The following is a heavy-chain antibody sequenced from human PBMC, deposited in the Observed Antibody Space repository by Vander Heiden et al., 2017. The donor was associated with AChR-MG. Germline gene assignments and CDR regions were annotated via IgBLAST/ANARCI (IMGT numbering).Heavy chain of an antibody. Sequence: QVQLQESGPGLVKPSETLSLTCAVSGYSISSGYYWGWIRQPPGKGLEWIGSIYHSGSTYYNPSLKSRVTISVDTSKNQFSLKLSSVTAAGTAVYYCASARSSGRVVNNWFDPWGQGTLVTVSS. CDR1: GYSISSGYY. CDR3: ASARSSGRVVNNWFDP. D-gene: IGHD3-3*01. CDR2: IYHSGST. V-gene: IGHV4-38-2*01. J-gene: IGHJ5*02.